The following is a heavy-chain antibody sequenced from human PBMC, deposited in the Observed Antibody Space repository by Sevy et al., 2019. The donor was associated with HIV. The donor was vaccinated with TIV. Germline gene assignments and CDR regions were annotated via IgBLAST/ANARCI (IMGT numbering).Heavy chain of an antibody. CDR3: VPSGGGHAGY. CDR1: GFTLSSRW. Sequence: GGFLSLSCAASGFTLSSRWMSWVRQAPGKGLEWVDNINQNGSEKYYVDPVKDRFTISRDNAKNSRYLQMNSLGAEDTAVYYGVPSGGGHAGYWGQGTLVTVSS. J-gene: IGHJ4*02. D-gene: IGHD2-15*01. V-gene: IGHV3-7*01. CDR2: INQNGSEK.